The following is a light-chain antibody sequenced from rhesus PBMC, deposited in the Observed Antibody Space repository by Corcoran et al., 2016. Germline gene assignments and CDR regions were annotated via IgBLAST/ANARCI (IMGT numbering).Light chain of an antibody. CDR3: QHGYGSPWT. V-gene: IGKV1-74*01. J-gene: IGKJ1*01. CDR2: KAS. CDR1: ENVNNY. Sequence: DIQMTQSPSSLSASVGDRVTITCRASENVNNYLNWYQQKTGKAPKLLIYKASTLESGVPSRFSGTGSVTDYTFTLISLQPGDVATYYCQHGYGSPWTFGQGTKVEIK.